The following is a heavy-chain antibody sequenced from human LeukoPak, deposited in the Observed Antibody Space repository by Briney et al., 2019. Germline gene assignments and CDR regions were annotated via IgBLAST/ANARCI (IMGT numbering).Heavy chain of an antibody. CDR3: ASSNPVLRFFNELNWFDP. CDR1: GGTFSSYA. Sequence: SVKVSCKASGGTFSSYAISWVRQAPRQGLEWMGGIIPIFGTPNYAQKFQGRVTITTDESTSTAYMELSSLRSEDTAVYYCASSNPVLRFFNELNWFDPWGQGILVTVSS. V-gene: IGHV1-69*05. D-gene: IGHD3-3*01. J-gene: IGHJ5*02. CDR2: IIPIFGTP.